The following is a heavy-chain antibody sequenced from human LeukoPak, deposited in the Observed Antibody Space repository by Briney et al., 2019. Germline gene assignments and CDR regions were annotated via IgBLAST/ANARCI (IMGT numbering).Heavy chain of an antibody. J-gene: IGHJ4*02. CDR1: GYAFTSYG. CDR2: ISAYNGNT. Sequence: ASVKVSCKASGYAFTSYGIGWVRQAPGQGLEWMGWISAYNGNTNYAPKLQGRVTMTTDTSTSTAYMELRSLRSDDTAVYYCARAGDYYDSSGHDYWGQGTLVTVSS. CDR3: ARAGDYYDSSGHDY. V-gene: IGHV1-18*01. D-gene: IGHD3-22*01.